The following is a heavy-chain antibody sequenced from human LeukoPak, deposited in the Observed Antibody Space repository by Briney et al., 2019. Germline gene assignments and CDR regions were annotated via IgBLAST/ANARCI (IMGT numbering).Heavy chain of an antibody. J-gene: IGHJ6*03. CDR2: ISSNGGST. D-gene: IGHD5/OR15-5a*01. CDR3: ARDRTLRYYYYYMDV. Sequence: PGGSLRLSCAASGFTFSSYAMHWVRQAPGKGLEYVSAISSNGGSTYHANSVKGRFTISRDNSKNTLYLQMGSLRAEDMAVYYCARDRTLRYYYYYMDVWGKGTTVTVSS. V-gene: IGHV3-64*01. CDR1: GFTFSSYA.